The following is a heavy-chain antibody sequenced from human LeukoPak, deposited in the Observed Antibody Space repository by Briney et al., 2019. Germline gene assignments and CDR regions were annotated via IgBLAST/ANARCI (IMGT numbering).Heavy chain of an antibody. V-gene: IGHV1-69*01. CDR2: IIPIFGTA. D-gene: IGHD5-24*01. CDR1: GGTFSSYA. J-gene: IGHJ3*02. CDR3: ARDMATITSDAFDI. Sequence: SVKVSCKASGGTFSSYAISWVRQAPGQGLEWMGGIIPIFGTANYAQKFQGRVTITADESTSTAYMELSSLRSEDTAVYYCARDMATITSDAFDIWGQGTMVTVSS.